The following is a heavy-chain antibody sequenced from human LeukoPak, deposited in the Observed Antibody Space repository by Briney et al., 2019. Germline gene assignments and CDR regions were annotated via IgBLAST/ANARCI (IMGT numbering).Heavy chain of an antibody. V-gene: IGHV3-21*01. J-gene: IGHJ4*02. CDR1: GFTFSTYN. CDR2: ISSGSSYI. Sequence: GGSLRLSCAASGFTFSTYNMNWVRQAPGKGLEWVSGISSGSSYISYADSVKGRFTISRDNAKNSLYLQMNSLRADDAAVYYCARDLRLWGQGTLVTVSS. CDR3: ARDLRL.